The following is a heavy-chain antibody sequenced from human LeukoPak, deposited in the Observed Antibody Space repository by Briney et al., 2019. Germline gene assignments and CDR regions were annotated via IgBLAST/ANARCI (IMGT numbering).Heavy chain of an antibody. CDR3: ASASSGYHLDY. J-gene: IGHJ4*02. Sequence: PGGSLRLSCAASGFTFSSYAMHWVRQAPGKGLEWVAVISYDGSNKYYADSVKGRFTISRDNSKNTLYLQMNSLRAEDTAVYYCASASSGYHLDYWGQGTLVTVSS. D-gene: IGHD3-22*01. CDR1: GFTFSSYA. V-gene: IGHV3-30-3*01. CDR2: ISYDGSNK.